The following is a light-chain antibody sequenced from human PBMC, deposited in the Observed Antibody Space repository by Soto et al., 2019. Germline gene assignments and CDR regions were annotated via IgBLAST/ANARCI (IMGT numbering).Light chain of an antibody. CDR1: ASNVGTHF. V-gene: IGLV1-51*01. Sequence: SVLTQPPSVSAAPGQRVTISCPGSASNVGTHFVSWYQHLPGAAPKLLIYDNDERPSEIPDRFSGSKSDTSATLTITGLQTGDEADYYCGTWDSGLTAGVFGGGTKLTVL. CDR3: GTWDSGLTAGV. CDR2: DND. J-gene: IGLJ2*01.